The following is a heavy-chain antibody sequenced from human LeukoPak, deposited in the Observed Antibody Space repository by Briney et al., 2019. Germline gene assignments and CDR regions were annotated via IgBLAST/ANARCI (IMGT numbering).Heavy chain of an antibody. Sequence: GGSLRLSCAASGFTFSSYSMNWVRQAPGKGLEWVSSISSSSSYIYYADSVKGRFTISRDNTKNSLYLQMNSLRAEDTAVYYCARDLTMVRGVPDYWGQGTLVTVSS. CDR3: ARDLTMVRGVPDY. CDR1: GFTFSSYS. J-gene: IGHJ4*02. V-gene: IGHV3-21*01. CDR2: ISSSSSYI. D-gene: IGHD3-10*01.